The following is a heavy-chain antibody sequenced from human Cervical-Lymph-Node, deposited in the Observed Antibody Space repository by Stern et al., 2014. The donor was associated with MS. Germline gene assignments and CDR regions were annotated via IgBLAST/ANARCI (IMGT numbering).Heavy chain of an antibody. CDR1: GGSISGYY. Sequence: QVQLQESGPGLVKPSETLSLTCAVSGGSISGYYWNWIRQSPGKGLEWIGSVYYRGKTNYNPSHNGRVTISLDTSKSQFSLRLSSVTAGDTAVYYCARDSTAWSPSFDYWGQGTLVTVSS. CDR2: VYYRGKT. CDR3: ARDSTAWSPSFDY. V-gene: IGHV4-59*01. J-gene: IGHJ4*02. D-gene: IGHD1-1*01.